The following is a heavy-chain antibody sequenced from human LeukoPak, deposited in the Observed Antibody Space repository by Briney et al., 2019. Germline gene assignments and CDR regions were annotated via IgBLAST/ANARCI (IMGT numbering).Heavy chain of an antibody. CDR2: ISAYNGNI. Sequence: GASVKVSCKASGYTLTSYGISWVRQAPGQGLEWMGWISAYNGNINYAQKLQGRVTMTTDTSTSTAYMELRSLRSDDTAVYYCARDWYYGSGSSIDYWGQGTLVTVSS. V-gene: IGHV1-18*01. D-gene: IGHD3-10*01. CDR3: ARDWYYGSGSSIDY. CDR1: GYTLTSYG. J-gene: IGHJ4*02.